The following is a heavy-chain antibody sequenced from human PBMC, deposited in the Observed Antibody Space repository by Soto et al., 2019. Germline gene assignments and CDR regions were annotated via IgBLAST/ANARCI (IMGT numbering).Heavy chain of an antibody. CDR3: ADVVG. J-gene: IGHJ4*02. CDR1: GFALLSFA. CDR2: SSGTGANA. V-gene: IGHV3-23*01. D-gene: IGHD2-2*01. Sequence: EVQLLESGGDLVQPGGSLRLSCAGSGFALLSFAMNWVRQAPGKGLEWVAASSGTGANAYYTGSVRGRFTVSRDNSKNLLFLEMKSRRVEDTAVYYCADVVGWGQGALVTVSS.